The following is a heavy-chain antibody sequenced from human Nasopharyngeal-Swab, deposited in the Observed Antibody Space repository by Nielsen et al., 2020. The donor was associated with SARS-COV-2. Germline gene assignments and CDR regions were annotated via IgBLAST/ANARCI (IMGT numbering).Heavy chain of an antibody. CDR1: GGSISSGSYY. CDR2: IYTSGST. J-gene: IGHJ3*02. CDR3: ARGRVDLWFGEFDYAFDI. V-gene: IGHV4-61*02. D-gene: IGHD3-10*01. Sequence: SETLSLTCTVSGGSISSGSYYWSWIRQPAGKGLEWIVRIYTSGSTNYNPSLKSRVTISVDTSKNQFSLKLSSVTAADTAVYYCARGRVDLWFGEFDYAFDIWGQGTMVTVSS.